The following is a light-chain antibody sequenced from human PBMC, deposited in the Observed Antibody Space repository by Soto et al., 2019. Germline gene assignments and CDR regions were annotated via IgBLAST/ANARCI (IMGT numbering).Light chain of an antibody. CDR1: QSISSY. CDR3: QQSYSGPLT. V-gene: IGKV1-39*01. CDR2: AAS. J-gene: IGKJ4*01. Sequence: DIQMTQSPSSLYASVGDRVTITCRASQSISSYLNWYQQKPGKAPKVLIYAASSLQSGVPSRFSGIGSGPDFTLILSSLQPEDFATYYCQQSYSGPLTFGGGTQGEIK.